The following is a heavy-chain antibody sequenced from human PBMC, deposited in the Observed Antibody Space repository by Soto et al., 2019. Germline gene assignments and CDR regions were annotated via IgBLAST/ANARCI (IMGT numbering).Heavy chain of an antibody. Sequence: QVRLQHWGAGLLKPSETLSLTCAVYGGSFSGYYWSWIRQPPGRGLAWIGEISHSGSPNYNPSPKSRATISVDTAKNQFSLKLGSVTAADTAVYYWARVPDSRGWQREPFDYWGQGTLVTVSA. CDR1: GGSFSGYY. CDR3: ARVPDSRGWQREPFDY. D-gene: IGHD6-19*01. V-gene: IGHV4-34*01. CDR2: ISHSGSP. J-gene: IGHJ4*02.